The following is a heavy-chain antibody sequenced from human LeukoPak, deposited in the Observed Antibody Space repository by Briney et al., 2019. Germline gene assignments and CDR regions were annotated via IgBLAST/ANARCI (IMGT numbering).Heavy chain of an antibody. J-gene: IGHJ6*03. D-gene: IGHD2/OR15-2a*01. CDR1: GYTLWELF. Sequence: ASVKVSCKISGYTLWELFMHWVRHAPAKRLQCMGVFDPEDGESIIAQKFQGRLTMTEDTSTDTAYMELSSLTSEDTAMYYCATGHCNTSSCYYYYMDVWGKGTTVTVSS. CDR2: FDPEDGES. CDR3: ATGHCNTSSCYYYYMDV. V-gene: IGHV1-24*01.